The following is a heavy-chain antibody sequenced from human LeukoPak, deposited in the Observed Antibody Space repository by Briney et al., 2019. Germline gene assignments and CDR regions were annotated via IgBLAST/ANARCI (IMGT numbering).Heavy chain of an antibody. CDR1: GFTFSSYW. V-gene: IGHV3-7*01. J-gene: IGHJ6*04. Sequence: GGSLRLSCAASGFTFSSYWMSWVRQAPGKGLEWVANIKQDGSEKYCVDSVKGRFTISRDNAKNSLYLQMNSLRAEDTAVYYCAELGITMIGGVWGKGTTVTISS. D-gene: IGHD3-10*02. CDR3: AELGITMIGGV. CDR2: IKQDGSEK.